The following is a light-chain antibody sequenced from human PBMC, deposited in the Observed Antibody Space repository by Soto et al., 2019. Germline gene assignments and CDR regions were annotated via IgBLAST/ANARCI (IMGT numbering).Light chain of an antibody. V-gene: IGKV2-30*01. CDR3: RLSTHLLGK. J-gene: IGKJ1*01. Sequence: DDIMTQSPRRLADPLGPPGSTSCRTRQCLVDNDGNTYLNWFQQRPGQSPRRLIYKVSNRDSGVPDRVSGSGSGSDFTLTISRVEDEDVVFHDSRLSTHLLGKCGEGTKWES. CDR2: KVS. CDR1: QCLVDNDGNTY.